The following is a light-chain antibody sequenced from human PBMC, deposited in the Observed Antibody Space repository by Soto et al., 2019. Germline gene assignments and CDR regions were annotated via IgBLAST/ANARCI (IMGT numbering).Light chain of an antibody. V-gene: IGLV2-14*03. CDR1: SSDVGGYNY. J-gene: IGLJ1*01. CDR3: SSYTSSSLHV. Sequence: QSVLTQPASVSGSPGQSITISCTGTSSDVGGYNYVSCYQQHPGKAPKLMIYDVSNRPSGVSNRFSGSRSGNTASLTISGLQAEDEADYYCSSYTSSSLHVFGTGTKLTVL. CDR2: DVS.